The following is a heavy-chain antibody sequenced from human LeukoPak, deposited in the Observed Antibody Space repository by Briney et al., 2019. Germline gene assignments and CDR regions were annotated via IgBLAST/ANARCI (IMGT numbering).Heavy chain of an antibody. D-gene: IGHD2-2*01. J-gene: IGHJ6*02. Sequence: GGSLRLSCAASGFTFSSYEMNWVRQAPGKGLEWVSYISSSGSTIYYADSVKGRFTISRDNAKNSLYLQMNSLRAEDTAVYYCARDGTPVGYCSSTSCYLYGKDVWGQGTTVTVSS. CDR1: GFTFSSYE. CDR2: ISSSGSTI. CDR3: ARDGTPVGYCSSTSCYLYGKDV. V-gene: IGHV3-48*03.